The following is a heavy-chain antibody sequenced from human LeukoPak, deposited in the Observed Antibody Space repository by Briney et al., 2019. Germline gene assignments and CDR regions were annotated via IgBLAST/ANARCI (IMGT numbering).Heavy chain of an antibody. CDR3: ARVGYGDSDFDY. D-gene: IGHD4-17*01. Sequence: SETLSLTCTVSGYSISSGYYWGWIRQPPGKGLEWIGRIYHSGRTFYNPSLRGRVTISVDTSKNQLSLKLTSVTAADTAVYYCARVGYGDSDFDYWGRGTLVTVSS. J-gene: IGHJ4*02. CDR1: GYSISSGYY. CDR2: IYHSGRT. V-gene: IGHV4-38-2*02.